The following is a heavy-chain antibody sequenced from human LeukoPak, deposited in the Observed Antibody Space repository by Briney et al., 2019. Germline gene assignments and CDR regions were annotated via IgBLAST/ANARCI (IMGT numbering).Heavy chain of an antibody. CDR1: GFTFSTYW. V-gene: IGHV3-7*01. CDR3: ARDVGGSLDY. D-gene: IGHD1-26*01. Sequence: GGSLRLSCAASGFTFSTYWMAWVRQAPGKGLEWVANIKGDESARHQADSVKGRFTISRGNAQNSVYLQMSSLRGEDTAVYYCARDVGGSLDYWGQGTLVTVSS. CDR2: IKGDESAR. J-gene: IGHJ4*02.